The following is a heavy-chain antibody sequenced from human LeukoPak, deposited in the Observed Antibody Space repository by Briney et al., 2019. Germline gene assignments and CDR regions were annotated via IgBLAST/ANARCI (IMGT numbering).Heavy chain of an antibody. CDR3: ARTPREVWFDP. CDR1: GGSISSGGYY. Sequence: SETLSLTCTVSGGSISSGGYYWSWIRQHPGKGLEWIGYIYYSGSTYYNPSLKSRVTISVDTSKNQFSLKLSSVTAADTAVYYCARTPREVWFDPWGQGTLVTVSS. V-gene: IGHV4-31*03. D-gene: IGHD1-26*01. CDR2: IYYSGST. J-gene: IGHJ5*02.